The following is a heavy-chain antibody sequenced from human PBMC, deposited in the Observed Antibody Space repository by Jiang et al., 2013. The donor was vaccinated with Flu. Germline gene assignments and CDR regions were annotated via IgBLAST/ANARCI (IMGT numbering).Heavy chain of an antibody. V-gene: IGHV4-61*02. Sequence: SLTCTVSGGSISSGSYYWSWIRQPAGKGLEWIGRIYTSGSTNYNPSLKSRVTISVDTSKNQFSLKLSSVTAADTAVYYCARGAILGYCSGGSCSPSLDYYYGMDVWGQGTTVTVSS. CDR3: ARGAILGYCSGGSCSPSLDYYYGMDV. D-gene: IGHD2-15*01. CDR2: IYTSGST. CDR1: GGSISSGSYY. J-gene: IGHJ6*02.